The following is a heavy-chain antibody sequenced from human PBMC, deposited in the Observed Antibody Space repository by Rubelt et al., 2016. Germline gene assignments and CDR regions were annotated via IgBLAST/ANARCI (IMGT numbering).Heavy chain of an antibody. J-gene: IGHJ4*02. CDR1: DGSVSSSTYC. Sequence: QVRLQESGPGLVKPSETLSLTCTVSDGSVSSSTYCWGWVRQPPGKGLEWIGSVYSSGRTNYNPSLESRVTMLVDTSKNNFTLRIRSGTASATAVYYGAGNYFDSSAWSDFWGQGTLVTVSS. CDR2: VYSSGRT. CDR3: AGNYFDSSAWSDF. D-gene: IGHD3-22*01. V-gene: IGHV4-39*07.